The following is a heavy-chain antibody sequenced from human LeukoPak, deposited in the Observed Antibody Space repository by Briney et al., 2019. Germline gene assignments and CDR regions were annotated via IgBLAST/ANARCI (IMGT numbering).Heavy chain of an antibody. CDR3: ARVKIRLWLRVYYYMDV. CDR1: GFTFSSYW. D-gene: IGHD5-18*01. CDR2: IKQDGSEK. Sequence: GGSLRLSCAASGFTFSSYWMSWVRQAPGKGLEWVANIKQDGSEKYYVDSVKGRFTISRDNAKNSLYLQMNSLRAEDTAVYYCARVKIRLWLRVYYYMDVWGKGTTVTVSS. V-gene: IGHV3-7*01. J-gene: IGHJ6*03.